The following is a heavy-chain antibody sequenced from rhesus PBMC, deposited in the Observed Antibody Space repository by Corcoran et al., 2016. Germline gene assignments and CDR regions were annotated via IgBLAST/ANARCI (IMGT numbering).Heavy chain of an antibody. CDR2: INGGTGNT. V-gene: IGHV4-80*01. Sequence: QVQLQESGPGLVKPSETLSLPCTVSGASISGYWWSWIRQPPGEGLEWVGEINGGTGNTNYNPSLQSRVIISRDTSKNQFSLNLNSVTAADTAVYYCASEGWVRRYWGQGALVTVSS. CDR1: GASISGYW. J-gene: IGHJ4*01. CDR3: ASEGWVRRY. D-gene: IGHD5-24*01.